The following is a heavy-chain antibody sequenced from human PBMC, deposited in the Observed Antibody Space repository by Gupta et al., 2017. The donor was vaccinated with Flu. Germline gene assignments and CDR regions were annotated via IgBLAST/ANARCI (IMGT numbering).Heavy chain of an antibody. CDR2: ISYDGSNK. Sequence: HWVRQAPGKGLEWVAVISYDGSNKYYADSVKGRFTISRDNSKNTLYLQMNSLRAEDTAVYYCAKVERYCDWLSPSYYFDYWGQGTLVTVSS. V-gene: IGHV3-30*18. D-gene: IGHD3-9*01. CDR3: AKVERYCDWLSPSYYFDY. J-gene: IGHJ4*02.